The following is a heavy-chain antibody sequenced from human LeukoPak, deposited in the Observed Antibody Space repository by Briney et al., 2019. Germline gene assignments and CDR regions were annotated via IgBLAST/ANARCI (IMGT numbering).Heavy chain of an antibody. Sequence: SETLSLTCTVSGGSISSSSYYWGWVRQPPGKGLEWIGNIFYSGSTYYSPSLKSRVTISLDTSRNQFSLKLNSVTAADTAVYYCARAGWYTLDNWGQGTLVTVSS. D-gene: IGHD2-15*01. J-gene: IGHJ4*02. CDR2: IFYSGST. V-gene: IGHV4-39*07. CDR3: ARAGWYTLDN. CDR1: GGSISSSSYY.